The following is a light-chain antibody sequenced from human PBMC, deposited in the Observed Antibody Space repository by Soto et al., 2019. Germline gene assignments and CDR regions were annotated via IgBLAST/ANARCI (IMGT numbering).Light chain of an antibody. CDR3: QQYEAVVT. Sequence: EIVLTQSPGTLSLSPGERATLSCRASQSLTNNYFAWYQQKPGRAPMRLIDCASTRATGIPDRFSGSGSGTYFTLTISRLEPEDVTVYYCQQYEAVVTFGQGTKVEI. CDR2: CAS. CDR1: QSLTNNY. V-gene: IGKV3-20*01. J-gene: IGKJ1*01.